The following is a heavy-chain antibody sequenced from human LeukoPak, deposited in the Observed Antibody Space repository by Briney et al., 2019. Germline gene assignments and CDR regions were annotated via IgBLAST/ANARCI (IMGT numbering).Heavy chain of an antibody. V-gene: IGHV3-33*01. CDR1: RFTFRNHY. CDR3: ARALLDYDYGDYEGENAFDL. Sequence: GRSLRLSCAASRFTFRNHYMHWVRQAPGNGLEGVALIWFDGSNTDYADSVRGRVTISRDNANKTLYLQMNSLRVEDRGVYYCARALLDYDYGDYEGENAFDLWGQGTMVIVCS. CDR2: IWFDGSNT. J-gene: IGHJ3*01. D-gene: IGHD4-17*01.